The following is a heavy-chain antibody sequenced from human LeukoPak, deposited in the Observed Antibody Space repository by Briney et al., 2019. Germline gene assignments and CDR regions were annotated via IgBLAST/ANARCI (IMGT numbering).Heavy chain of an antibody. J-gene: IGHJ5*02. V-gene: IGHV3-23*01. Sequence: GGSLRLSCAASGFTFSNHAMTWVRQTPGKGLESVSSIGAGGDNTHYADSVKGRFTISRDNSKNTLYLQMNSLRAEDTAVYYCATDSYDYTWGQGTLVTVSS. CDR1: GFTFSNHA. CDR3: ATDSYDYT. CDR2: IGAGGDNT. D-gene: IGHD3-16*01.